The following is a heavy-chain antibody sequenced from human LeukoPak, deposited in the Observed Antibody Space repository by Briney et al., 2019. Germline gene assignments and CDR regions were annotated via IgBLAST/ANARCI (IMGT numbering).Heavy chain of an antibody. CDR2: INVGNANT. CDR1: GYTFTNHA. D-gene: IGHD2-2*01. V-gene: IGHV1-3*01. CDR3: ATAVPAAISYYYYGMDV. Sequence: ASVKVSCKASGYTFTNHAIHWVRQAPGQRLEWMGWINVGNANTKYSQMFQGRVTITRDTSANTAYMELTSLRSEDTAVYYCATAVPAAISYYYYGMDVWGQGTTVTVSS. J-gene: IGHJ6*02.